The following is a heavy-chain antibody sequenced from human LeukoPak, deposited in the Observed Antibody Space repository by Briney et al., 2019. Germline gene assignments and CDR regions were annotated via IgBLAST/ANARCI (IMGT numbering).Heavy chain of an antibody. J-gene: IGHJ4*02. V-gene: IGHV4-39*07. CDR3: ARVAYCGGDCYSEINYFDY. Sequence: SETLSLTCTVSGGSISSGTYYWSWIRQPPGKGLEWIGSIYHSGSTYYNPSLKSRVTISVDTSKNQFSLKLSSVTAADTAVYYCARVAYCGGDCYSEINYFDYWGQGTLVTVSS. CDR2: IYHSGST. CDR1: GGSISSGTYY. D-gene: IGHD2-21*02.